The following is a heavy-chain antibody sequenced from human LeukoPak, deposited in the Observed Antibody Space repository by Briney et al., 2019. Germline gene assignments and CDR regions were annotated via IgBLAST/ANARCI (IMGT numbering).Heavy chain of an antibody. CDR3: ARVRGSYDKIPDNCFDP. J-gene: IGHJ5*02. V-gene: IGHV1-2*02. CDR2: INPNSGGT. CDR1: GYTFTGYY. D-gene: IGHD1-26*01. Sequence: ASVKVSCKASGYTFTGYYMHWVRQAPGQGLEWMGWINPNSGGTNYAQKFQGRVTMTRDTSISTAYMELSRLRSDDTAVYYCARVRGSYDKIPDNCFDPWGQGTLVTVSS.